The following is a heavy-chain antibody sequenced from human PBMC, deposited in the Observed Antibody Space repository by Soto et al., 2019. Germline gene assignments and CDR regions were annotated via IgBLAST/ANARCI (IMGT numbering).Heavy chain of an antibody. CDR2: INHSGST. Sequence: SETLSLTCAVYGGSFSGYYWSWIRQPPGKGLEWIGEINHSGSTNYNPSLKSRVTISVDTSKNQFSLKLSSVTAADTAVCYCCLDILTGYYGMDVWGQGTTVTVS. D-gene: IGHD3-9*01. J-gene: IGHJ6*02. CDR1: GGSFSGYY. CDR3: CLDILTGYYGMDV. V-gene: IGHV4-34*01.